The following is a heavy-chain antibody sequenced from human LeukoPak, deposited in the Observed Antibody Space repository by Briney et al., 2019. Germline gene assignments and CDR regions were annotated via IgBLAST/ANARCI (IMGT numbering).Heavy chain of an antibody. CDR3: ARAGITIFGVVIAQYYYYYGMDV. CDR1: GGSFSGYY. J-gene: IGHJ6*02. D-gene: IGHD3-3*01. V-gene: IGHV4-34*01. Sequence: SETLSLTCAVYGGSFSGYYWSWIRQPPGKGLEWIGEINHSGSTNYNPSLKSRVTISVDTSKNQFSLKLSSVTAADTAVYYCARAGITIFGVVIAQYYYYYGMDVWGQGTTVTVS. CDR2: INHSGST.